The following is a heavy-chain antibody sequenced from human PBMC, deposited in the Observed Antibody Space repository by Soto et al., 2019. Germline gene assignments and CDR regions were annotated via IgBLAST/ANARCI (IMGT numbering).Heavy chain of an antibody. Sequence: LRLSWAACGFTFSSYAMSGVRQAPEKGLEWVSGISGSGGSTYYADSVKGRFTISRDNSKNTLYLQMNSLRAEDTAVYYCPPLPGAAAGKPNPDYYYYGVDVWGQGTRDTVSS. CDR2: ISGSGGST. D-gene: IGHD6-13*01. V-gene: IGHV3-23*01. CDR1: GFTFSSYA. CDR3: PPLPGAAAGKPNPDYYYYGVDV. J-gene: IGHJ6*02.